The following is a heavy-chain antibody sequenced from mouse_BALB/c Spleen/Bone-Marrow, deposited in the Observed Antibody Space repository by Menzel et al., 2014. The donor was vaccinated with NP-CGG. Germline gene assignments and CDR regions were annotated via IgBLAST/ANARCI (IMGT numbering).Heavy chain of an antibody. V-gene: IGHV1-87*01. CDR3: ASPYGNYDAMDY. J-gene: IGHJ4*01. D-gene: IGHD2-1*01. CDR2: IYPGDGDT. CDR1: GYTFTSYW. Sequence: LVESGAELARPGASVKLSCKASGYTFTSYWMQWVKQRPGQGLEWIGAIYPGDGDTRYTQKFRGKATLTADKSSNTAYMQLSSLTSEDYAVYFCASPYGNYDAMDYWGQGTSVTVSS.